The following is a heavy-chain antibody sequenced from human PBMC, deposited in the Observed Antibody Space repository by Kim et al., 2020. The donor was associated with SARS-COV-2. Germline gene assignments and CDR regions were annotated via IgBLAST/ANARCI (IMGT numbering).Heavy chain of an antibody. J-gene: IGHJ4*01. D-gene: IGHD3-22*01. V-gene: IGHV3-15*01. CDR3: ATDYYYDSSWQFDY. CDR1: GFTFSNGW. Sequence: GGSLRLSCAVSGFTFSNGWMSWVRQAPGKGLEWVGRIKSTTDGGTTYHAAPVKGRFTISRDDSKNTLYLQRNSLKTADTGVYYCATDYYYDSSWQFDYWG. CDR2: IKSTTDGGTT.